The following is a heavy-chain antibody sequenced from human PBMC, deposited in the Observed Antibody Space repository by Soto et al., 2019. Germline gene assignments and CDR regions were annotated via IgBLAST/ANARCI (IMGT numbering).Heavy chain of an antibody. J-gene: IGHJ5*02. CDR1: GGSISRYY. Sequence: PSETLSLTCTVSGGSISRYYWSWIRQAPGKRLERIGNIHYSGSTNYNPSLKSRVTISVDTSESQFSLKLSSVTAADTAIYYFARDPGPKGSSGISLIPPNCFAPWAKEPRVPVS. CDR2: IHYSGST. V-gene: IGHV4-59*01. CDR3: ARDPGPKGSSGISLIPPNCFAP. D-gene: IGHD2-15*01.